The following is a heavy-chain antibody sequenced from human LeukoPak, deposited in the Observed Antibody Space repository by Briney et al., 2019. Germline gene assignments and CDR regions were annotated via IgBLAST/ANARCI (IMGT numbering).Heavy chain of an antibody. V-gene: IGHV1-2*06. CDR1: GYTFTGYY. CDR3: ARQMTTVTTSPLGY. CDR2: INPNSGGT. Sequence: GASVKVSCKASGYTFTGYYMHWVRQAPGQGLEWMGRINPNSGGTNYAQKFQGRVTMTRDTSISTAYMELSRPRSDDTAVYYCARQMTTVTTSPLGYWGQGTLVTVSS. J-gene: IGHJ4*02. D-gene: IGHD4-17*01.